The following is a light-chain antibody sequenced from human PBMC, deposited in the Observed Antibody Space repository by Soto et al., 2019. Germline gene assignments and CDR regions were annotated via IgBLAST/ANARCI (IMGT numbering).Light chain of an antibody. CDR1: QSVRNNY. J-gene: IGKJ1*01. V-gene: IGKV3-20*01. Sequence: EIVLTQSPGTLSFSPGERATPSCRASQSVRNNYLAWYQHIPGQSPRVLIYAASNRATGIPDRFSGSGSGTDFTLTISRLEPEDFAVYYCQQYGNSWSFGQGTKVEIK. CDR2: AAS. CDR3: QQYGNSWS.